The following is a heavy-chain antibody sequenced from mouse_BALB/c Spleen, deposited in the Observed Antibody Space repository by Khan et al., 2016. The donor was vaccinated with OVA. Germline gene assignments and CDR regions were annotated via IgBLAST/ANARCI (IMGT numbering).Heavy chain of an antibody. J-gene: IGHJ3*01. CDR3: ARGNYGSSPLAY. D-gene: IGHD1-1*01. Sequence: QIQLVQSGPELKKPGETVKISCKASGYTFTNYGMSWVKQAPGKGLKWMGWINTNTGEPTYTEEFKGRFTFSLETSASTAYLQLNNLKNEDTATFFGARGNYGSSPLAYWGQGTLVTVSA. V-gene: IGHV9-3*02. CDR1: GYTFTNYG. CDR2: INTNTGEP.